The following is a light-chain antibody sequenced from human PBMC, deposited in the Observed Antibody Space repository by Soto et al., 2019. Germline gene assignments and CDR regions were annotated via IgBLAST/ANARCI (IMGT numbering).Light chain of an antibody. V-gene: IGKV2-40*01. CDR1: QTLLNSNDGNTY. Sequence: DIVMTQPPHSLHVTTGEPASISCRSSQTLLNSNDGNTYLDWYLQKPGQSPQLLIYTLSSRASGVPDRFSGSGSGSAFTLEISRVEAEDVGIYYCMQRLEFPITFGQGTRLEIK. CDR2: TLS. J-gene: IGKJ5*01. CDR3: MQRLEFPIT.